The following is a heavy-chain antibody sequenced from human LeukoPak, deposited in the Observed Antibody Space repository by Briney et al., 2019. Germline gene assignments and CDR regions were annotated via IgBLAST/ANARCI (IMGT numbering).Heavy chain of an antibody. CDR1: GYTFTSYG. V-gene: IGHV1-18*01. J-gene: IGHJ4*02. Sequence: GASVKDSCKASGYTFTSYGISGVRPAPGQGLEWMGWISAYNGNTNYAQKLQGRVTMTTDTSTSTAYWELRRLRSDDTAVYYCARDRAAGKRVDYWGQGTLVTVSS. CDR2: ISAYNGNT. D-gene: IGHD6-13*01. CDR3: ARDRAAGKRVDY.